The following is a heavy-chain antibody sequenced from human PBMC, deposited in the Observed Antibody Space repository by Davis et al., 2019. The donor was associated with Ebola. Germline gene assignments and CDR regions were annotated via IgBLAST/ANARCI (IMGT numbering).Heavy chain of an antibody. D-gene: IGHD1/OR15-1a*01. CDR2: IYPDDSDT. J-gene: IGHJ4*02. CDR1: GYRFTSYW. V-gene: IGHV5-51*01. Sequence: GGSLRLSCQASGYRFTSYWIGWVRQMPGKGLEWMGIIYPDDSDTRYSPSFQGQVTISADKSISTAYLQWSSLKASDTAMYYCASLPPFAATRGTYYLDYWGQGTLVTVSS. CDR3: ASLPPFAATRGTYYLDY.